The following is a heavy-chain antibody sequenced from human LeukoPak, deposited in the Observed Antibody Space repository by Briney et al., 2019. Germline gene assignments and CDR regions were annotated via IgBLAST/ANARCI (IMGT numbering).Heavy chain of an antibody. CDR1: GGSISSYN. V-gene: IGHV4-59*01. CDR3: ARNPLRIAVAMKYFDL. CDR2: IYYSGST. D-gene: IGHD6-19*01. J-gene: IGHJ2*01. Sequence: KSSETLSLTCTVSGGSISSYNWSWIRQPPGKGLEWIGYIYYSGSTNYNPSLKSRVTISVDTSKNQFSLKLSSVTAADTAVYYCARNPLRIAVAMKYFDLWGRGTLVTVSS.